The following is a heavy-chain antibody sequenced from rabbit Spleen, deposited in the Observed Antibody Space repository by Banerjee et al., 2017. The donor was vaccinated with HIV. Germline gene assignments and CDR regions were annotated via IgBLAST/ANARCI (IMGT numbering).Heavy chain of an antibody. J-gene: IGHJ4*01. Sequence: QSLEESGGDLVKPGASLTLTCTASGLDFSGSYWICWVRQAPGKGLEWIACIDVTSSGSTHYASWAKGRFTVSKTSSTTVTLQMTSLTTADTATYFCARGSAAMTLVITGFYLNLWGPGTLVTVS. CDR1: GLDFSGSYW. V-gene: IGHV1S40*01. CDR2: IDVTSSGST. CDR3: ARGSAAMTLVITGFYLNL. D-gene: IGHD2-1*01.